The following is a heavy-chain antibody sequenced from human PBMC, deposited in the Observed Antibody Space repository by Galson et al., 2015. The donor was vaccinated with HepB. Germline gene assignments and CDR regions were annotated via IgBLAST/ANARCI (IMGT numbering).Heavy chain of an antibody. D-gene: IGHD1-26*01. Sequence: SLRLSCAASGFTFSSYSMNWVRQAPGKGLEWVSYISSTSSYIYYADSVKGRFSISRDNAKNSLYLQMYSLRAEDTAVYYCARVPNGSFDCWGQGTLVTVSS. CDR3: ARVPNGSFDC. V-gene: IGHV3-21*01. CDR1: GFTFSSYS. CDR2: ISSTSSYI. J-gene: IGHJ4*02.